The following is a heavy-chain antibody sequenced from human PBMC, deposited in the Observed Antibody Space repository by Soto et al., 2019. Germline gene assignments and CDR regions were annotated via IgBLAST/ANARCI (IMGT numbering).Heavy chain of an antibody. CDR3: ARAKGGWRGSGSYYS. Sequence: QVQLQESGPGLVKPSGTLSLTCAVSSGSISSSNWWSWVRQPPGKGLEWIGEIYHSGSTNYNPSLKSRVTMSVGKSKSHFSLKLSSVTAADTALYYCARAKGGWRGSGSYYSWGQGTLVTVSS. J-gene: IGHJ5*02. CDR1: SGSISSSNW. V-gene: IGHV4-4*02. CDR2: IYHSGST. D-gene: IGHD3-10*01.